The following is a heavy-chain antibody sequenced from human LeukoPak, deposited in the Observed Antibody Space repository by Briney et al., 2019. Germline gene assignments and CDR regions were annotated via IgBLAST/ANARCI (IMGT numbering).Heavy chain of an antibody. CDR2: IYTSGST. D-gene: IGHD3-22*01. Sequence: SETLSLTCAVYGGSFSGYYWSWIRQPPGKGLEWIGRIYTSGSTNYNPSLKSRVTISVDTSKNQFSLKLSSVTAADTAVYYCARDSYYDSSGLPWGQGTLVTVSS. CDR3: ARDSYYDSSGLP. CDR1: GGSFSGYY. J-gene: IGHJ5*02. V-gene: IGHV4-4*08.